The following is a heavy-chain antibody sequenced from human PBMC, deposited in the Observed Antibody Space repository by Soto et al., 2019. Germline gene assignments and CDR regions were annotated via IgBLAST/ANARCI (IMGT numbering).Heavy chain of an antibody. V-gene: IGHV6-1*01. D-gene: IGHD2-15*01. CDR3: ARSEEDSDYYYYGMDV. J-gene: IGHJ6*02. CDR2: TYYRSLWYS. CDR1: GDTVSSNSVA. Sequence: TLSLTCVGSGDTVSSNSVAWNWVRQSPSRGLEWLGSTYYRSLWYSDYAVSVRSRIDINADTSKTQVSLHPNSVTPEDTAVYYCARSEEDSDYYYYGMDVWGQGTTVTVSS.